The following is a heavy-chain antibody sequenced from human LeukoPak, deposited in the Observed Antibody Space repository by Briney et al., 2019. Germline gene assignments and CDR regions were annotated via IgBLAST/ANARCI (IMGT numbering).Heavy chain of an antibody. V-gene: IGHV3-7*03. J-gene: IGHJ4*02. CDR3: AKSRNYYDSLDY. CDR1: GFTFSSYW. CDR2: IKQDGSEK. Sequence: GGSLRLSCAASGFTFSSYWMSWVRQAPGKGLEWVANIKQDGSEKYYVDSVKGRFTISRDNAKNSLYLQMNSLRAEDMALYYCAKSRNYYDSLDYWGQGTLVTVSS. D-gene: IGHD3-22*01.